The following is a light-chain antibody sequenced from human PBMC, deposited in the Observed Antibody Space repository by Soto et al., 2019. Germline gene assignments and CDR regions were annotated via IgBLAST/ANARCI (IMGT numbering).Light chain of an antibody. CDR2: GAS. CDR1: QSISIY. J-gene: IGKJ5*01. V-gene: IGKV1-39*01. Sequence: QLTQSPSSLSSSVPDRLTITCRVSQSISIYLNWYQLKPGKATNLLMYGASYLKSGVPTRFSGSGSGTDFTLTISSLQPEDFAIYYCQQTYTTPEITFGQGTRLEIK. CDR3: QQTYTTPEIT.